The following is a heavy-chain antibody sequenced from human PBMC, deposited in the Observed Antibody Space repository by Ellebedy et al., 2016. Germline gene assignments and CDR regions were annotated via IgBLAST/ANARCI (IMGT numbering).Heavy chain of an antibody. Sequence: ASVKVSCXASGYTFINFYMHWVRQAPGQGLEWMGMIQPSGGRTRYAQKFQGRVTVTRDTSTSIVYMELNSLRSEDTAVYFCARDDSTGYRPGLWGQGTLVTVSS. D-gene: IGHD3-22*01. V-gene: IGHV1-46*01. CDR3: ARDDSTGYRPGL. J-gene: IGHJ4*02. CDR1: GYTFINFY. CDR2: IQPSGGRT.